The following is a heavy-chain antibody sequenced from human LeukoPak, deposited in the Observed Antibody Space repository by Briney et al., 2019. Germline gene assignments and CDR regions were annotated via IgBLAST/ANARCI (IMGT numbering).Heavy chain of an antibody. J-gene: IGHJ6*04. Sequence: GGSLRLSCACSGFTFSDYYMTWIRQAPGKGLEWVGRIKSKTDGGTTDYAAPVKGRFTISRDDSKNTLYLQMNSLKTEDTAVYYCTTEPTMVHSAYYYYGMDVWGKGTTVTVSS. CDR1: GFTFSDYY. D-gene: IGHD4/OR15-4a*01. CDR2: IKSKTDGGTT. V-gene: IGHV3-15*01. CDR3: TTEPTMVHSAYYYYGMDV.